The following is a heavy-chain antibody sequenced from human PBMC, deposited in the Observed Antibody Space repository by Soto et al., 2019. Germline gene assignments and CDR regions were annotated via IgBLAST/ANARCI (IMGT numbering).Heavy chain of an antibody. Sequence: SYTLSLSCSVCRYSVSSGFYWEWIRKPPGKGLEWIGSIYHRGNTYYNPSHNGRITISLDTSKNQFSLRLTSVTAADTAVYYCARGEVRGLIAPGLDYWGQAALVTVPS. CDR3: ARGEVRGLIAPGLDY. D-gene: IGHD3-10*01. V-gene: IGHV4-38-2*02. J-gene: IGHJ4*02. CDR1: RYSVSSGFY. CDR2: IYHRGNT.